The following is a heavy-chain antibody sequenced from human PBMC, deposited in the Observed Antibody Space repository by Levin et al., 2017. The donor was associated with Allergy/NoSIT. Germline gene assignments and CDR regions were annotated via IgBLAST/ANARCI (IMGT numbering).Heavy chain of an antibody. CDR2: ISSDGSNK. CDR3: AREGYSSGVAGAFDH. J-gene: IGHJ4*02. V-gene: IGHV3-30-3*01. D-gene: IGHD6-19*01. CDR1: GFTFSIYV. Sequence: SCAASGFTFSIYVFYWVRQAPGKGLEWVAAISSDGSNKYYADSVKGRFTISRDNSKDTLSLQMNSLGPEDTAVYYCAREGYSSGVAGAFDHWGQGTLVTVSS.